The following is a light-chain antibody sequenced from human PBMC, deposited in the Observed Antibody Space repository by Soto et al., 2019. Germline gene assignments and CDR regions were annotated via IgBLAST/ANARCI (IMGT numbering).Light chain of an antibody. Sequence: QSVLTQPPSASGTPGQRVTISCSGSSSNIGINTVNWYQQLPGTAPKLLIYSFYQRPSGVPDRFSGSKSGTSASLAISGLQSEDDADYHCSSWDDSLNAVVFGGGTKLTVL. CDR1: SSNIGINT. CDR2: SFY. CDR3: SSWDDSLNAVV. V-gene: IGLV1-44*01. J-gene: IGLJ2*01.